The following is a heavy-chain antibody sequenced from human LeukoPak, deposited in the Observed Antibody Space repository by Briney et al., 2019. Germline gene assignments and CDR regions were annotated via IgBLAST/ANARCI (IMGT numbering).Heavy chain of an antibody. CDR2: VSYSGGT. D-gene: IGHD6-19*01. J-gene: IGHJ4*02. Sequence: SETLSLTCAVSGGSVSSVNNYWTWMRQPPGKGLECIGYVSYSGGTRYSPSLQTRVTISADTSKNQVSLKLNSVTTADTAIYYCARMRYSSGCFDYWGQGTPVSVSS. CDR3: ARMRYSSGCFDY. CDR1: GGSVSSVNNY. V-gene: IGHV4-61*01.